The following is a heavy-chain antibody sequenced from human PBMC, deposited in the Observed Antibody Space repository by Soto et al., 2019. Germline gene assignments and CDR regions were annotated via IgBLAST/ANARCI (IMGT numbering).Heavy chain of an antibody. D-gene: IGHD2-2*01. CDR3: ARGGLWCSRSSCYVIPLDY. V-gene: IGHV3-7*01. Sequence: EVQLVESGGGLVQPGGSLRLSCAASGFTFGSHWMSWVRQAPGKGLEWVANIKHDGSEKYYVDSVKGRLTISRDNAKNSLYLQMSSLRAEDTALYYCARGGLWCSRSSCYVIPLDYWGQGTLVTVSS. CDR2: IKHDGSEK. J-gene: IGHJ4*02. CDR1: GFTFGSHW.